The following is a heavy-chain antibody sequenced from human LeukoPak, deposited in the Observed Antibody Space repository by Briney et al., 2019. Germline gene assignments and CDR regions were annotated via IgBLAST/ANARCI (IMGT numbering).Heavy chain of an antibody. CDR1: SGSVRSNYYS. CDR2: LDDSGNT. Sequence: SETLSLTCSVSSGSVRSNYYSWAWIRQAPGKGLEWVGGLDDSGNTYYNPSLKSRLTMSVDTSKNHFSLNLKSVAAADTSVYYCARRLRICAAEWFDPWGQGIMVTVSS. V-gene: IGHV4-39*02. CDR3: ARRLRICAAEWFDP. D-gene: IGHD2-21*01. J-gene: IGHJ5*02.